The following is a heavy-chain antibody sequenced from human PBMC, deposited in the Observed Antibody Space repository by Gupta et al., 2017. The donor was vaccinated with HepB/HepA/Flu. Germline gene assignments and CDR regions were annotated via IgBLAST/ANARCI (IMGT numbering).Heavy chain of an antibody. CDR3: ARDRNYKNSGSYYFDY. J-gene: IGHJ4*02. D-gene: IGHD1-26*01. V-gene: IGHV3-66*01. Sequence: EVQLVESGGGLVQPGGSLRLSCAASGFTVSSNYISWVRQAPGKGLEWVSVIYSGGSTYYADSVKGRFTISRDNSKNTLYLQMNSLRAEDTAVYYCARDRNYKNSGSYYFDYWGQGTLVTVSS. CDR2: IYSGGST. CDR1: GFTVSSNY.